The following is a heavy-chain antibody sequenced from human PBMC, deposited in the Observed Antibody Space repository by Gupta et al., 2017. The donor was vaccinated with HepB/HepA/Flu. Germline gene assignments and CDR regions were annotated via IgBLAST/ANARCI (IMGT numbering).Heavy chain of an antibody. D-gene: IGHD3-10*01. Sequence: QVQLVESGGGVVQPGRSLILSCAASGFPFNKYVVHWLRQAPGQGLEWVAVASPFGTQKYYADSVKGRFVTSRDSSRETTYLQMNSLRAEDTALYYCAREVYYNVGDPITGAFDVWGQGTMVTVSS. CDR1: GFPFNKYV. V-gene: IGHV3-30*09. CDR2: ASPFGTQK. J-gene: IGHJ3*01. CDR3: AREVYYNVGDPITGAFDV.